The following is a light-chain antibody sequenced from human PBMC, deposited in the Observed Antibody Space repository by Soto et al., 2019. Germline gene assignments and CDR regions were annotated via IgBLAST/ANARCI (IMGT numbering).Light chain of an antibody. CDR3: QQYCCSPRT. V-gene: IGKV1-8*01. Sequence: AIRMTQSPSALSASTGDRVTITCRASQGISSYLAWYQQTPGKAPKLLIYTASTLQSGVPSRFSGSGSGTDFTLTISRLEPEDFAVYYCQQYCCSPRTFGHGTKVDIK. J-gene: IGKJ1*01. CDR1: QGISSY. CDR2: TAS.